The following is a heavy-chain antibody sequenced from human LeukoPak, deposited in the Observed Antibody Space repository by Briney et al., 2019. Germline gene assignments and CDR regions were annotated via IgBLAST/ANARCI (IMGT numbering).Heavy chain of an antibody. J-gene: IGHJ4*02. CDR1: GFTFSSYW. V-gene: IGHV3-7*01. CDR3: AKIRGGDLFDY. D-gene: IGHD2-21*02. CDR2: IKQDGSEK. Sequence: GGSLRLSCAASGFTFSSYWMSWVRQAPGKGLEWVANIKQDGSEKYYVDSVKGRFTISRDNAKNSLYLQMNSLRAEDTAVYYCAKIRGGDLFDYWGQGTLVTVSS.